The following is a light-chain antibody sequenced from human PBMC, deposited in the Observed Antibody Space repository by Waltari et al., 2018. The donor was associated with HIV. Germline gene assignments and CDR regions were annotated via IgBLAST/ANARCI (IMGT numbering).Light chain of an antibody. CDR1: QGITNY. V-gene: IGKV1-27*01. J-gene: IGKJ1*01. Sequence: DIQMTQSPSSLSASVGARVTITCRATQGITNYLAWYQQIPGKVPKLLIYAASTLHSGVPPRFIGSGFGTDFTLTISSLQPEDVATYYCQEYDSAPWTFGQGTKVEVK. CDR3: QEYDSAPWT. CDR2: AAS.